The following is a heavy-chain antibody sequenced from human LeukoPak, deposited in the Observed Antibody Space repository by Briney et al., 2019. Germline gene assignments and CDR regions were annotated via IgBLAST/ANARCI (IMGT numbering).Heavy chain of an antibody. D-gene: IGHD6-19*01. Sequence: SETLSLTCSVSGGSISSSTYFWGWIRQPRGKGLEWIASIHYSWSTYSNPSLKSRVTISVDKSKNQFSLRLKTVTAADTAVYYCARESLRQRWLVRREDYYYMDVWGKGTTVTISS. J-gene: IGHJ6*03. CDR1: GGSISSSTYF. CDR3: ARESLRQRWLVRREDYYYMDV. CDR2: IHYSWST. V-gene: IGHV4-39*07.